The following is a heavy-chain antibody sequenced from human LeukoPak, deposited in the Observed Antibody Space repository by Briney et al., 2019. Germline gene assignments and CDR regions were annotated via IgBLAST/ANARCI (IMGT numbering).Heavy chain of an antibody. V-gene: IGHV1-46*01. Sequence: ASVKVSCKASGYTFTSYFIHWARQAPGQGLEWMGIINPSGDSTSYAQKFQGRVSMTRDMSTSTVYMELSSLRSEDTAVYYCAIKPAAARESWFDPWGQGTLVTVSS. J-gene: IGHJ5*02. CDR3: AIKPAAARESWFDP. CDR2: INPSGDST. D-gene: IGHD6-6*01. CDR1: GYTFTSYF.